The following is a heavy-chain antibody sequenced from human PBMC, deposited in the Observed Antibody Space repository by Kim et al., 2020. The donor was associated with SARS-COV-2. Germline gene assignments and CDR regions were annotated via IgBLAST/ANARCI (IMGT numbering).Heavy chain of an antibody. J-gene: IGHJ6*02. D-gene: IGHD3-22*01. Sequence: SETLSLTCAVYGGSFSGYYWSWIRQPPGKGLEWIGEINHSGSTNYNPSLKSRVTISVDTSKNQFSLKLSSVTAADTAVYYCARASLVVISRSGVSYGMDVWGQGTTVTVSS. V-gene: IGHV4-34*01. CDR1: GGSFSGYY. CDR2: INHSGST. CDR3: ARASLVVISRSGVSYGMDV.